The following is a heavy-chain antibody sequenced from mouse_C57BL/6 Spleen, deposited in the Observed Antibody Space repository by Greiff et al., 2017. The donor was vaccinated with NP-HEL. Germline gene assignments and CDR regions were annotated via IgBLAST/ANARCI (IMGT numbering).Heavy chain of an antibody. Sequence: VQLQQPGAELVMPGASVKLSCKASGYTFTSYWMHWVKRRPGQGLEWIGEIDPSDSYTNYNQKFKGKSTLTVDKSSSTAYMQLSSLTSEDSAVYYCARTGLTSWFAYWGQGTLVTVSA. CDR1: GYTFTSYW. V-gene: IGHV1-69*01. J-gene: IGHJ3*01. CDR3: ARTGLTSWFAY. CDR2: IDPSDSYT. D-gene: IGHD3-1*01.